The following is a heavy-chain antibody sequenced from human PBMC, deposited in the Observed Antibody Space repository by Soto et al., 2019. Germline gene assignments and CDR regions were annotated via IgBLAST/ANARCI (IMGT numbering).Heavy chain of an antibody. Sequence: GGSLRLSCVGSGFSFSSHGMIWVRRAPGKGLEWVSYISPSSRTTYYVDPVKGRFTVSRDNAKSSLFLQMNSLRGEDTALYSCARVRGPTVETMYFDSWGQGALVTVSS. CDR2: ISPSSRTT. D-gene: IGHD5-12*01. CDR3: ARVRGPTVETMYFDS. J-gene: IGHJ4*02. CDR1: GFSFSSHG. V-gene: IGHV3-48*01.